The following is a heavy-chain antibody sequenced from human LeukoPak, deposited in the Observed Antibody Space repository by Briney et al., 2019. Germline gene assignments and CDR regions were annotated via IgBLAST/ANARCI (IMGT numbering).Heavy chain of an antibody. CDR1: GYSFTDYF. CDR3: ARVVGSRWVFFHYFDY. V-gene: IGHV1-2*02. Sequence: ASVKVSCKASGYSFTDYFMHWVRQAPGQGLEWMGWINHKSGGTKYAEKFQGRVTMTRDTSINTAYLELSRLRSDDTAVYYCARVVGSRWVFFHYFDYWGQGTLVTVSS. J-gene: IGHJ4*02. D-gene: IGHD6-19*01. CDR2: INHKSGGT.